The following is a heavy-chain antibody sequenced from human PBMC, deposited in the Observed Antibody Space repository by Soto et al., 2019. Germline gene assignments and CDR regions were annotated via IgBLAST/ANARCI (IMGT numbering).Heavy chain of an antibody. J-gene: IGHJ6*02. CDR2: TYYRSKWYN. CDR3: ARDLYSSSGSYYGMDV. Sequence: SETLSLTCAISGDSVSSNSAAWNWIRQSPSRGLEWLGRTYYRSKWYNDYAVSVKSRITINPDTSKNQFSLQLNSVTPEDTAVYYCARDLYSSSGSYYGMDVWGQGTTVTVSS. CDR1: GDSVSSNSAA. V-gene: IGHV6-1*01. D-gene: IGHD6-6*01.